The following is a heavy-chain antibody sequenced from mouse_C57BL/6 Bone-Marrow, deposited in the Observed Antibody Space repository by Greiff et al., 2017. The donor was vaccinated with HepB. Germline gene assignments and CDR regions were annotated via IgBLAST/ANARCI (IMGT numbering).Heavy chain of an antibody. V-gene: IGHV5-17*01. CDR1: GFTFSDYG. CDR2: ISSGSSTI. Sequence: EVKLVESGGGLVKPGGSLKLSCAASGFTFSDYGMHWVRQAPEKGLEWVAYISSGSSTIYYADTVKGRFTISRDNAKNTLFLQMTSLRSEDTAMYYCASPDGYYVGFAYWGQGTLVTVAA. D-gene: IGHD2-3*01. J-gene: IGHJ3*01. CDR3: ASPDGYYVGFAY.